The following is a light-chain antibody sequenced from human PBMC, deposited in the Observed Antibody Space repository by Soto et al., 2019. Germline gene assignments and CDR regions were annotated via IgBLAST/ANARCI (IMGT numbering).Light chain of an antibody. CDR2: LGS. J-gene: IGKJ3*01. CDR1: QSLLHSNGYNY. Sequence: DIVMTQSPLSLPVTPGEPASTSCRSSQSLLHSNGYNYLDWYLQKPGQSPQLLIYLGSNRASGVPDRFSGSGSGTDVTLQISRVEAEDVGVYYCMQALQTPFTFGPGTKVDIK. CDR3: MQALQTPFT. V-gene: IGKV2-28*01.